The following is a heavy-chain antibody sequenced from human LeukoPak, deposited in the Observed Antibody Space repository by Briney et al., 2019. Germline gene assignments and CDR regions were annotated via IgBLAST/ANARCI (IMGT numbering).Heavy chain of an antibody. CDR2: IYYSGST. CDR3: ARGRDYDILTGTLNWFDP. J-gene: IGHJ5*02. Sequence: PSQTLSLTCTVSGGSISSGDYYWGWIRQPPGKGLEWIGYIYYSGSTYYNPSLKSRVTISVDTSKNQFSLKLSSVTAADTAVYYCARGRDYDILTGTLNWFDPWGQGTLVTVSS. D-gene: IGHD3-9*01. CDR1: GGSISSGDYY. V-gene: IGHV4-30-4*08.